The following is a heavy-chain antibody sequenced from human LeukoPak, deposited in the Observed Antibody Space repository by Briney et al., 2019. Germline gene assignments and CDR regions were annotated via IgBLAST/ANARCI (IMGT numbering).Heavy chain of an antibody. Sequence: ASVKVSCKASGYTFTRYYMHWVRQAPGQGLEWMGIINPSGGSTSYAQKFQGRVTMTRDMSTSTVYMELSSLRSEGTAVYYCARGVRAGTTGYWGQGTLVAASS. CDR3: ARGVRAGTTGY. CDR1: GYTFTRYY. V-gene: IGHV1-46*01. J-gene: IGHJ4*02. D-gene: IGHD1-7*01. CDR2: INPSGGST.